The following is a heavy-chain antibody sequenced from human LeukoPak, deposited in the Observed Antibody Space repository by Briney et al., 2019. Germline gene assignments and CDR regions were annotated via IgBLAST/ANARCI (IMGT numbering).Heavy chain of an antibody. CDR3: AKVGSGSSFDY. Sequence: GGSLRLSCAASGFTFGSYAMTWVRQAPGKGLEWVSRISDSGGSTYYADSVKGRFTISRDNSKNTLYLQMNSLRAEDTALYYCAKVGSGSSFDYWGQGTLVTVSS. V-gene: IGHV3-23*01. CDR1: GFTFGSYA. J-gene: IGHJ4*02. D-gene: IGHD1-26*01. CDR2: ISDSGGST.